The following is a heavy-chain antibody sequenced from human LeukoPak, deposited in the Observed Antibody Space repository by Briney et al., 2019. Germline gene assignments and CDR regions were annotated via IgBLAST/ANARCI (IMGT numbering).Heavy chain of an antibody. CDR2: IHYSGPT. V-gene: IGHV4-31*02. Sequence: PSETLSLTCSVSGGSVSSGGYYWSWVRQRPGKGLEWIGYIHYSGPTCSNPSLKSRVTLSVDTSKNQLSLKLRSVTTADTAVYYCARDYIATGYCTSGVCYTGGFDPWGQGTLVTVSS. CDR3: ARDYIATGYCTSGVCYTGGFDP. D-gene: IGHD2-8*01. CDR1: GGSVSSGGYY. J-gene: IGHJ5*02.